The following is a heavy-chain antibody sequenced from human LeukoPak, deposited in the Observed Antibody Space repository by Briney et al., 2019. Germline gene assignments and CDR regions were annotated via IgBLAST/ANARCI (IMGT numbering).Heavy chain of an antibody. D-gene: IGHD3-10*01. V-gene: IGHV4-34*01. CDR2: INHSGST. Sequence: SETLSLTCAVYGGSFSGYYWSWIRQPPGKGLEWIGEINHSGSTNYNPSLKSRVTISVDTSKNQFSLKLSSVTAADTAVYYCARGNPPYYGSGSYRWFDPWGQGTLVTVSS. J-gene: IGHJ5*02. CDR3: ARGNPPYYGSGSYRWFDP. CDR1: GGSFSGYY.